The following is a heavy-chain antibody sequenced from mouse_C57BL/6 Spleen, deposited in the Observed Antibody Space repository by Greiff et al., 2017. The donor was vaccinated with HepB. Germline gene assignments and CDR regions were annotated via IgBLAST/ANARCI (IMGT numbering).Heavy chain of an antibody. CDR1: GFNIKDYY. CDR2: IDPEDGET. V-gene: IGHV14-2*01. CDR3: ASVTYYSNYEGYAMDY. Sequence: EVKLMESGAELVKPGASVKLSCTASGFNIKDYYMHWVKQRTEQGLEWIGRIDPEDGETKYAPKFQGKATITADTSSNTAYLQLSSLTSEDTAVYYCASVTYYSNYEGYAMDYWGQGTSVTVSS. D-gene: IGHD2-5*01. J-gene: IGHJ4*01.